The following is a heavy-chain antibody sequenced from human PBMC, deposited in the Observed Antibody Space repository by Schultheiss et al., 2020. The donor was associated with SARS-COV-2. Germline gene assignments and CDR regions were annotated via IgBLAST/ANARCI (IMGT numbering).Heavy chain of an antibody. Sequence: GGSLRLSCAASGFTVSSNYMSWVRQAPGKGLEWVGRIKSKTDGGTTDYAAPVKGRFTISRDDSKNTLYLQMNSLKTEDTAVYYCTTVVVVAVYYYYGMDVLSLGTTVTVSS. D-gene: IGHD2-15*01. CDR1: GFTVSSNY. CDR2: IKSKTDGGTT. CDR3: TTVVVVAVYYYYGMDV. J-gene: IGHJ6*02. V-gene: IGHV3-15*01.